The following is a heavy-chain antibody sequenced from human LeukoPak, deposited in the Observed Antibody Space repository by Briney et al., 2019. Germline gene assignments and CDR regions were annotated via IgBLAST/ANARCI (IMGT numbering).Heavy chain of an antibody. V-gene: IGHV1-2*02. CDR2: INPNTGGT. CDR3: VRDQYSGYDQSWAFDI. D-gene: IGHD5-12*01. J-gene: IGHJ3*02. CDR1: GYTFTDYY. Sequence: ASVKVSCKASGYTFTDYYIHWVRQAPGQGLEWMGWINPNTGGTNYAQKFQGRVTMTRDSSISTAYMELSSLRFDDTAVFYCVRDQYSGYDQSWAFDIWGQGTMVTVSS.